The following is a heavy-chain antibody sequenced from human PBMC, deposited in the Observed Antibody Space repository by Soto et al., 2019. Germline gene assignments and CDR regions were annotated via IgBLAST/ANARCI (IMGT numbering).Heavy chain of an antibody. CDR3: AGGSPWEPQRQGHFDY. CDR1: GFTFSSCS. Sequence: QVQLVESGGGVVQPGRSLRLSCAASGFTFSSCSMHWVRQAPGKGLEWVALISNDDSNKFYADSVTGRVTISSDNSKDTLYLQMSSLRAEDTAVYYCAGGSPWEPQRQGHFDYWGQGTLVTVSS. D-gene: IGHD1-26*01. J-gene: IGHJ4*02. CDR2: ISNDDSNK. V-gene: IGHV3-30-3*01.